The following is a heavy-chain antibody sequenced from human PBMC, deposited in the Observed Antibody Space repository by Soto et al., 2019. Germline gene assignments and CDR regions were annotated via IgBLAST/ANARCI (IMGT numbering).Heavy chain of an antibody. CDR1: GYTFTSYD. Sequence: QVQLVQSGAEVKKPGASVKVSCKASGYTFTSYDINWVRQATGQGLEWMGWMNPNSGNTGYAQKFQGRVTMTRNTSISTAYMELSSLRSEDTAVYYCARVKGVGATLVKAERFWFDPWGQGTLVTVSS. CDR2: MNPNSGNT. V-gene: IGHV1-8*01. J-gene: IGHJ5*02. D-gene: IGHD1-26*01. CDR3: ARVKGVGATLVKAERFWFDP.